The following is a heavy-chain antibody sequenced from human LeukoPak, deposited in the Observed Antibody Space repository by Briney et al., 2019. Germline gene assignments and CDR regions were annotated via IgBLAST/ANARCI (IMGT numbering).Heavy chain of an antibody. CDR2: IIPIFGTA. Sequence: ASVKVSCKASGYTFTSYGISWVRQAPGQGLEWMGGIIPIFGTANYAQKFQGRVPITADESTSTAYMELSSLRSEDTAVYYCARPITMVRGVTDFDYWGQGTLVTVSS. D-gene: IGHD3-10*01. J-gene: IGHJ4*02. V-gene: IGHV1-69*13. CDR3: ARPITMVRGVTDFDY. CDR1: GYTFTSYG.